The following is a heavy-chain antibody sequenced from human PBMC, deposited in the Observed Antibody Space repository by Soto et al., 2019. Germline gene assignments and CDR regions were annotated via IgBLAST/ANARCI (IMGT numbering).Heavy chain of an antibody. CDR3: ARTLRFLEWSDLGGY. CDR2: INASGGST. D-gene: IGHD3-3*01. CDR1: GYTFTSYY. Sequence: ASVKVSCKASGYTFTSYYMHWVRQAPGQGLEWMGIINASGGSTSYAQKFQGRVTMTRDTSTSTVYMELSSLRSEDTAVYYCARTLRFLEWSDLGGYWGQGTLVTVSS. J-gene: IGHJ4*02. V-gene: IGHV1-46*03.